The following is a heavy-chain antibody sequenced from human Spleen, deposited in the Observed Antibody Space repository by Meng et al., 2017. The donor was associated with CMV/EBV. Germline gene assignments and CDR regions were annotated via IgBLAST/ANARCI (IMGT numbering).Heavy chain of an antibody. CDR3: ARDGGWFDP. D-gene: IGHD3-16*01. Sequence: ESLKISCTASGFTFSNYWMSWIRQPPGKGLEWIGYIYHTGSTSYNPSLRSRVAMSVDTSKNQFSLKLTSVTAADTAVYYCARDGGWFDPWGRGTLVTVSS. V-gene: IGHV4-59*13. CDR2: IYHTGST. J-gene: IGHJ5*02. CDR1: GFTFSNYW.